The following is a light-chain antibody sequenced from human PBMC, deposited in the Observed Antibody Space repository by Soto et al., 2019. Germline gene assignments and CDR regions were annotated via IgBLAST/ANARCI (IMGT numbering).Light chain of an antibody. CDR3: QQYNNWPPWT. J-gene: IGKJ1*01. Sequence: EIVMTQSPATLSVSPGERATLSCRASQSVSSNLAWYQQKPGQAPRLLIYGASTRVTGIPARFSGSGSGTEFTLTISSLQSEDCAVDYCQQYNNWPPWTFGQGTKVETK. CDR2: GAS. CDR1: QSVSSN. V-gene: IGKV3-15*01.